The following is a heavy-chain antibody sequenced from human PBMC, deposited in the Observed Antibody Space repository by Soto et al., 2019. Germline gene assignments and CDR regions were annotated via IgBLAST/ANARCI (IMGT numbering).Heavy chain of an antibody. CDR3: AITTVDYYMDV. J-gene: IGHJ6*03. Sequence: SETLSLTCAVYGGSFSGYYWSWIRQPPGKGLEWIGEINHSGSTNYNPSLKSRVTISVDTSKNQFSLKLSSVTAADTAVYYCAITTVDYYMDVWGKGTTVTVSS. CDR2: INHSGST. D-gene: IGHD4-17*01. V-gene: IGHV4-34*01. CDR1: GGSFSGYY.